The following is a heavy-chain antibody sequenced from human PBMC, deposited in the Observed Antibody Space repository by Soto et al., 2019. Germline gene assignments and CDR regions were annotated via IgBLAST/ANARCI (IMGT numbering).Heavy chain of an antibody. V-gene: IGHV4-39*01. J-gene: IGHJ6*02. Sequence: QLQLQESGPGLVKPSETLSLTCTVSGGSISSSSYYWGWIRQPPGKGLEWIGSIYYSGSTYYNPSLKRRVPITVDTSKKQFSLKLSSVSVADTAVYYCARRLYYDSSGFEGGGMDVWGQGTTVTVSS. D-gene: IGHD3-22*01. CDR2: IYYSGST. CDR3: ARRLYYDSSGFEGGGMDV. CDR1: GGSISSSSYY.